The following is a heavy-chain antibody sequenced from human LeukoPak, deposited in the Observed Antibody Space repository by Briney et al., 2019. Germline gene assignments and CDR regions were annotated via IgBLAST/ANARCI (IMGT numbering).Heavy chain of an antibody. CDR1: GGSMSTYY. D-gene: IGHD6-13*01. CDR3: ARGTHSTSPIPLDY. J-gene: IGHJ4*02. V-gene: IGHV4-59*01. Sequence: SETLSLTCTVSGGSMSTYYWSWLRQTPGKGLEWIGYIYYSGSTNYNPSLKSRVTISVDTSKNQFSLKVTSVTAADTAVYYCARGTHSTSPIPLDYWGQGTLVTVSS. CDR2: IYYSGST.